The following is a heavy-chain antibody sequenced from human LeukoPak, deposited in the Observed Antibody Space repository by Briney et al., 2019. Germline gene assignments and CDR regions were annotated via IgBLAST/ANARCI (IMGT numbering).Heavy chain of an antibody. CDR2: ISSSSSYI. Sequence: PGGSLRLSCAASGFTFSSYEMNWVRQAPGKGLEWVSSISSSSSYIYYADSVKGRFTISRDNAKNSLYLQMNSLRAEDTAVYYCASDFIASPGPKSDYWGQGTLVTVSS. J-gene: IGHJ4*02. CDR1: GFTFSSYE. V-gene: IGHV3-21*01. D-gene: IGHD6-13*01. CDR3: ASDFIASPGPKSDY.